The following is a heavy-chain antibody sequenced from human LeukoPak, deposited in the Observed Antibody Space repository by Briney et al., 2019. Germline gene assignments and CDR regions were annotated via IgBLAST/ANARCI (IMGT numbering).Heavy chain of an antibody. CDR1: GGSINGYY. CDR2: IYSSGST. J-gene: IGHJ4*02. D-gene: IGHD6-13*01. CDR3: ARGGSSTWRIGYYFDY. V-gene: IGHV4-59*01. Sequence: SETLSLTCTVSGGSINGYYWNWIRQPPGKGLEWIGFIYSSGSTNYNPSLKSRVAISVDTSQNHFSLKLSSVTAADTAVYYCARGGSSTWRIGYYFDYWGQGTLVTVSS.